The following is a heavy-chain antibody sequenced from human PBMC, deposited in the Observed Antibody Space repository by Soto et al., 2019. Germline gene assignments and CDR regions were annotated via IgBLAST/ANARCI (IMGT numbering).Heavy chain of an antibody. CDR3: AREDRGASWVTIFGVDSSGHYYGMDV. CDR1: GFTFSSYA. V-gene: IGHV3-30-3*01. J-gene: IGHJ6*02. Sequence: GGSLRLSCAASGFTFSSYAMHWVRQAPGKGLEWVAVISYDGSNKYYADSVKGRFTISRDNSKNTLYLQMNSLRAEDTAVYYCAREDRGASWVTIFGVDSSGHYYGMDVWGQGTTVTVSS. D-gene: IGHD3-3*01. CDR2: ISYDGSNK.